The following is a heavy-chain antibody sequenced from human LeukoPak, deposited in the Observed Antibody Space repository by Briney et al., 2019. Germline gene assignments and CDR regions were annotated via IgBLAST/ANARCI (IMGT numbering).Heavy chain of an antibody. CDR1: GFTFSSYA. V-gene: IGHV3-23*01. J-gene: IGHJ4*02. Sequence: ETGGSLRLSCAASGFTFSSYAMSWVRQAPGKGLEWVSFISGSGGSTYYVDSVKGRFTISRDNSKNTLYLQMNSLRAEDTAVYYCARQFYDSSGLCDYWGQGTLVTVSS. CDR3: ARQFYDSSGLCDY. D-gene: IGHD3-22*01. CDR2: ISGSGGST.